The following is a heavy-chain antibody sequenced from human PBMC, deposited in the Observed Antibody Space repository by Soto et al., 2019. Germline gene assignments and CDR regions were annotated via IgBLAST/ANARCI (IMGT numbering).Heavy chain of an antibody. CDR1: GLSLSTSGVG. CDR2: IYWDDDK. D-gene: IGHD3-22*01. Sequence: QITLKESGPTLVKPTQTLTLTCTFSGLSLSTSGVGVGWIRQPPGKALEWLALIYWDDDKRYSPSLKSRLTITKDTSKNQVVLTMTNMDPVDTATYYCALRIGVNYYDSSGYYFWGQGTLVTVSS. V-gene: IGHV2-5*02. J-gene: IGHJ4*02. CDR3: ALRIGVNYYDSSGYYF.